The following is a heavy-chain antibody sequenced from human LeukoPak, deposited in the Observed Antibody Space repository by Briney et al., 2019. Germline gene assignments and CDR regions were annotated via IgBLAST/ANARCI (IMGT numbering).Heavy chain of an antibody. CDR2: IKKDGSEK. CDR3: ARVPATSGSYDY. CDR1: GFTFSSHW. J-gene: IGHJ4*02. Sequence: GRPLSFSFAAPGFTFSSHWLTWFARAPGKGWEGVANIKKDGSEKKYADSVKGRFTISRDNAKNSLYLQMDSLRAEDTAVYYCARVPATSGSYDYWGQGTLVTVSS. V-gene: IGHV3-7*01. D-gene: IGHD1-26*01.